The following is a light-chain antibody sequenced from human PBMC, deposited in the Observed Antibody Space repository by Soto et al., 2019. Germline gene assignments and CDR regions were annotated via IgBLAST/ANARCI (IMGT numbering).Light chain of an antibody. CDR2: GAS. CDR1: QSVSSK. Sequence: EIVMTQSPATVSVSPGERATLSCRASQSVSSKLAWYQQRPGQAPRLLIYGASTRATGIPARFSGSGSGTEFTLTISSLQSEDFAVYYCRQYNEWPPRRLTFGPGTKVDIK. V-gene: IGKV3-15*01. J-gene: IGKJ3*01. CDR3: RQYNEWPPRRLT.